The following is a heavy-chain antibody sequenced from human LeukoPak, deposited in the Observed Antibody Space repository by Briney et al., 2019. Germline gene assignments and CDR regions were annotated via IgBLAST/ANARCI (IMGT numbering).Heavy chain of an antibody. CDR2: INHSGST. D-gene: IGHD2-15*01. J-gene: IGHJ5*02. CDR1: GGSISSYY. CDR3: ARHRCSGGSCYPMNWFDP. V-gene: IGHV4-34*01. Sequence: PSETLSLTCTVSGGSISSYYWNWIRQPPGKGLEWIGEINHSGSTNYNPSLKSRVTISVDTSKNQFSLKLSSVTAADTAVYYCARHRCSGGSCYPMNWFDPWGQGTLVTVSS.